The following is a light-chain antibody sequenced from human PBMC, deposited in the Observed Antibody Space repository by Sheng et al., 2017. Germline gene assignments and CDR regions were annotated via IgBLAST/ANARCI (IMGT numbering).Light chain of an antibody. CDR2: GAS. J-gene: IGKJ3*01. CDR3: HQRTNCLG. V-gene: IGKV3-11*01. Sequence: ETVMTQSPATLSVSPGERATLSCRARQSVTSSLVWCQQLVGQAPRLLIYGASNRATGIPARFSGSGSGTDFTLSISSLQPDDFALYYCHQRTNCLGFGPGPKVDI. CDR1: QSVTSS.